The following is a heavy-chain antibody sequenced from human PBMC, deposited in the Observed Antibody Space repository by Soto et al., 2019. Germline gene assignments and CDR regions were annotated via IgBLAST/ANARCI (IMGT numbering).Heavy chain of an antibody. D-gene: IGHD2-15*01. CDR2: INSDGSVS. J-gene: IGHJ6*03. V-gene: IGHV3-74*01. CDR3: ARGDCVGGSCYSLEGSFYYYMDV. CDR1: GFTFSNYW. Sequence: EVKLVESGGGLVQPGGSLRLSCAASGFTFSNYWMYWVRQAPGQGLVWVSRINSDGSVSRYADSVKGRLTISRDNVKNTLYLQMNSLRVEDTAVYYCARGDCVGGSCYSLEGSFYYYMDVWGKGTRVTVFS.